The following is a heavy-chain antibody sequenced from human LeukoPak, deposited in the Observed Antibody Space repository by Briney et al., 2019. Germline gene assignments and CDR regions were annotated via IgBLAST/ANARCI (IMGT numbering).Heavy chain of an antibody. CDR1: GGSFGGYY. CDR3: ASPGGRYYGSGSYRY. Sequence: SETLSLTCAVYGGSFGGYYWSWIRQPPGRGLEWIGEINHSGSTNYNPSLKSRVTISVDTSKNQFSLKLSSVTAADTAVYYCASPGGRYYGSGSYRYWGQGTLVTVSS. J-gene: IGHJ4*02. CDR2: INHSGST. V-gene: IGHV4-34*01. D-gene: IGHD3-10*01.